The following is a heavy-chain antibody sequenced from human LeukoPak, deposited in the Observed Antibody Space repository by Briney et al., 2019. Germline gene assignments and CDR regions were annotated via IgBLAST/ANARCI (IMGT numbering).Heavy chain of an antibody. V-gene: IGHV4-59*01. CDR3: ARGRRGDYGIFDY. J-gene: IGHJ4*02. Sequence: SETLSLTCTVSGGSISSYYWSWIRQPPGKGLEWIGYIYYSGSTNYNPSLKSRVTISVDTSKNQFSLKLSSVTAADTAVYYCARGRRGDYGIFDYWGQRTLVTVSS. CDR1: GGSISSYY. CDR2: IYYSGST. D-gene: IGHD4-17*01.